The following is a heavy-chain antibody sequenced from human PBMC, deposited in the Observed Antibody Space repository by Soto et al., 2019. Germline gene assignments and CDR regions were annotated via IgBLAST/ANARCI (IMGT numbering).Heavy chain of an antibody. J-gene: IGHJ5*02. D-gene: IGHD3-3*01. CDR1: GGSISNHY. CDR2: IYYNGNT. Sequence: PSETLSLTCTVSGGSISNHYWSWIRQPPGKGLEWIGYIYYNGNTNYNPSLKSRVTMSVDTSRNQFSLRLNSLTAADRAVYFCARGVTVFGLVSRFWFDPWGQGTVVTVSS. V-gene: IGHV4-59*08. CDR3: ARGVTVFGLVSRFWFDP.